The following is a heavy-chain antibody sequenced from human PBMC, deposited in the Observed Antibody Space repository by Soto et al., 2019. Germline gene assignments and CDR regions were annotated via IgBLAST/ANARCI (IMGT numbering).Heavy chain of an antibody. CDR2: ISSSSSTI. J-gene: IGHJ4*02. CDR3: ARYLSPYYYDSSGIDY. Sequence: EVQLVESGGGLVQPGGSLRLSCAASGFTFSSYSMNWVRQAPGKGLEWVSYISSSSSTIYYADSVKGRFTISKDNAKNLLYMQMNSLRAEDTAVYYCARYLSPYYYDSSGIDYWGQGTLVTVSS. V-gene: IGHV3-48*04. CDR1: GFTFSSYS. D-gene: IGHD3-22*01.